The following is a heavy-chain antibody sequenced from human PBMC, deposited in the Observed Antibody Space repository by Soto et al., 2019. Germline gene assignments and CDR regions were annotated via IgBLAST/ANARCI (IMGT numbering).Heavy chain of an antibody. CDR2: MNPNSGNT. J-gene: IGHJ6*02. Sequence: ASVKVSCKASGYTFTSYDINWVRQATGQGIEWMGWMNPNSGNTGYAQKFQGRVTMTRNTSISTAYMELSSLRSEDTAVYYCARGPWSDSSSSVHYYYGMDVWGQGTTVTVSS. D-gene: IGHD6-6*01. CDR3: ARGPWSDSSSSVHYYYGMDV. CDR1: GYTFTSYD. V-gene: IGHV1-8*01.